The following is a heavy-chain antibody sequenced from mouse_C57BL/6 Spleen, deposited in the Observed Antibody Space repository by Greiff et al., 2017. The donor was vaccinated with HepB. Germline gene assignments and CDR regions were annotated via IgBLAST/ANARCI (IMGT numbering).Heavy chain of an antibody. CDR3: ARDLLGYFDD. Sequence: QVQLQQSGPELVKPGASVKISCKASGYTFSSSWMNWVKQRPGKGLEWIGRIYPGDGDTNYNGKFKGKATLTADKSSSTAYMQLSSLTSEDSAVYFCARDLLGYFDDWGQGTTLTASS. CDR1: GYTFSSSW. J-gene: IGHJ2*01. CDR2: IYPGDGDT. V-gene: IGHV1-82*01.